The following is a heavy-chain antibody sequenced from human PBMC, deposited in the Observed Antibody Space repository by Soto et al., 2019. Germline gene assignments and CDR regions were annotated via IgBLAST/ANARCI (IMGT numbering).Heavy chain of an antibody. CDR2: ISYDGSNK. Sequence: GGSLRLSCAASGFTFSSYGMHWVRQAPGKGLEWVAVISYDGSNKYYADSVKGRFTISRDNSKNTLYLQMNSLRAEDTAVYYCAKGVAGNGYGYWGQGTLVTVSS. J-gene: IGHJ4*02. V-gene: IGHV3-30*18. CDR3: AKGVAGNGYGY. D-gene: IGHD6-19*01. CDR1: GFTFSSYG.